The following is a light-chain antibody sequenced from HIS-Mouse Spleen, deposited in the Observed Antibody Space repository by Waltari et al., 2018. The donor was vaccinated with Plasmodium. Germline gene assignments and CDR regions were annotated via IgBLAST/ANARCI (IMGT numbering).Light chain of an antibody. Sequence: AIRMTQSPSSFSASTGDRVTITCRASQGISSYLAWYQQKPGKAPKLLIYAASTLQSGVPARFSGSGAGTDFTLTISGLQSEDFATYCCQQYDSYPYTFGQGTKLEIK. CDR2: AAS. CDR1: QGISSY. J-gene: IGKJ2*01. V-gene: IGKV1-8*01. CDR3: QQYDSYPYT.